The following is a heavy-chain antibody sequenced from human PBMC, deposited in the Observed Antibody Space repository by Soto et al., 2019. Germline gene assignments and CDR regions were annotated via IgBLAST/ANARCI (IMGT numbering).Heavy chain of an antibody. CDR3: ARYRERQQLGDY. Sequence: QLQLQESGPGLVKPSETLSLTCTVSGGSISSSSYYWGWIRQPPGKGLEWIGSIYYSGSTYYNPSLKSRVTISVDTSKNQFSLKLSSVTAADTAVYYCARYRERQQLGDYWGQGTLVTVSS. CDR2: IYYSGST. CDR1: GGSISSSSYY. V-gene: IGHV4-39*01. J-gene: IGHJ4*02. D-gene: IGHD6-13*01.